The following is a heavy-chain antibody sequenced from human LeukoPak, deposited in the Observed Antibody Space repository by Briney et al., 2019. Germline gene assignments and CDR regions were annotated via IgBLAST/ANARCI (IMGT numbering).Heavy chain of an antibody. CDR3: ARESGSMRWFDP. J-gene: IGHJ5*02. D-gene: IGHD6-25*01. CDR2: MSTSGNS. CDR1: GGSISGYY. Sequence: PSETLSLTCTVSGGSISGYYWSWIRQPAGKGLEWIGRMSTSGNSNYIPSLVSRVTMSVDTSKNQFSLNLSSVTAADTAVYYCARESGSMRWFDPWGQGTQVTVSS. V-gene: IGHV4-4*07.